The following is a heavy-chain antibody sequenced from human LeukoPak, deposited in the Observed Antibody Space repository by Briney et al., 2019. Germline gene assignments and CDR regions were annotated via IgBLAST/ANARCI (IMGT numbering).Heavy chain of an antibody. CDR2: IIPILGIA. Sequence: SVKVSCKASGGTFSSYAISWVRQAPGQGLEWMGRIIPILGIANYAQKFQGRVTITADKSTSTAYMELSSLRSEDTAVYYCARVGMATITSYFDYWGQGTLVTVPS. CDR1: GGTFSSYA. CDR3: ARVGMATITSYFDY. J-gene: IGHJ4*02. V-gene: IGHV1-69*04. D-gene: IGHD5-12*01.